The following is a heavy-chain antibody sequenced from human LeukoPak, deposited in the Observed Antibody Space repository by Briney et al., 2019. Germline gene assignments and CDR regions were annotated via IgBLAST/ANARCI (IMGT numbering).Heavy chain of an antibody. V-gene: IGHV4-38-2*02. CDR2: IYHSGST. D-gene: IGHD3-10*01. CDR1: GFTFSTFAM. J-gene: IGHJ3*02. CDR3: ARDNRVLGAFDI. Sequence: GSLRLSCAASGFTFSTFAMVWIRQPPGKGLEWIGSIYHSGSTYYNPSLKSRVTISVDTSKNQFSLKLSSVTAADTAVYYCARDNRVLGAFDIWGQGTMVTVSS.